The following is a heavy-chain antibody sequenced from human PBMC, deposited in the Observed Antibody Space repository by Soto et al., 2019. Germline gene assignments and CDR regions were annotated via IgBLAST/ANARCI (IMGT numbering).Heavy chain of an antibody. CDR2: INHSGCT. J-gene: IGHJ4*02. D-gene: IGHD4-17*01. CDR1: GGSFSGYY. CDR3: AGFDYGDYGGFDY. V-gene: IGHV4-34*01. Sequence: QVQLQQWGAGLLKPSETLSLTCAVYGGSFSGYYWSWIRQPPGKGLEWIGEINHSGCTNYNPSLKSRVXXSXDRXRNHCSLKLSSVAAAATAVYYCAGFDYGDYGGFDYWGQGTLVTVSS.